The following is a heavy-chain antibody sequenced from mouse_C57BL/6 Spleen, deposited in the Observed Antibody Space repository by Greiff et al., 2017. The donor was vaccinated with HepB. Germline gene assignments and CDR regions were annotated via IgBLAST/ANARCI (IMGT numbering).Heavy chain of an antibody. CDR2: ISSGGDYI. Sequence: EVNLVESGEGLVKPGGSLKLSCAASGFTFSSYAMSWVRQTPEKRLEWVAYISSGGDYIYYADTVKGRFTISRDNARNTLYLQMSSLKSEDTAMYYCTRVPYYYGSSYTYYAMDYWGQGTSVTVSS. J-gene: IGHJ4*01. V-gene: IGHV5-9-1*02. D-gene: IGHD1-1*01. CDR1: GFTFSSYA. CDR3: TRVPYYYGSSYTYYAMDY.